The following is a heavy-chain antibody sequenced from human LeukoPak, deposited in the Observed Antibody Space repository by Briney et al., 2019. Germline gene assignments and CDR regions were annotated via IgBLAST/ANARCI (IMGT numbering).Heavy chain of an antibody. V-gene: IGHV1-2*02. D-gene: IGHD5-24*01. CDR3: ARDLKRGRDGYNFWFDP. CDR1: GYTFTGYY. CDR2: INPNSGGT. Sequence: ASVKVSCKASGYTFTGYYMHWVRQAPGQGLEWMGWINPNSGGTNYAQKFQGRVTMTRDTSISTAYMELSRLRSDDTAVYYCARDLKRGRDGYNFWFDPWGQGTLVTVSS. J-gene: IGHJ5*02.